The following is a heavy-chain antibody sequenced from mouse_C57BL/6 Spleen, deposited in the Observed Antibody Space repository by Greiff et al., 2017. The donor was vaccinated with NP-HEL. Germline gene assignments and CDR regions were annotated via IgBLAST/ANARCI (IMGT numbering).Heavy chain of an antibody. J-gene: IGHJ3*01. CDR3: TSSYYSNYGFAY. D-gene: IGHD2-5*01. CDR2: ISSGGDYI. V-gene: IGHV5-9-1*02. CDR1: GFTFSSYA. Sequence: EVMLVESGEGLVKPGGSLKLSCAASGFTFSSYAMSWVRQTPEKRLEWVAYISSGGDYIYYADTVKGRFTISRDNARNTLYLQMSSLKSEDTAMYYCTSSYYSNYGFAYWGQGTLVTVSA.